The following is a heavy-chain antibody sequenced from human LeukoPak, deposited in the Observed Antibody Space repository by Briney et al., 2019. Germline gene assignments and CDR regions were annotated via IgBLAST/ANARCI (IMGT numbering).Heavy chain of an antibody. CDR1: GGSFSGYY. D-gene: IGHD3-22*01. V-gene: IGHV4-34*01. CDR2: IYHSGGT. J-gene: IGHJ4*02. CDR3: ARVKYYYDSSGYSHPLFYFDY. Sequence: SETLSLTCAVYGGSFSGYYWSWIRQPPGKGLEWIGSIYHSGGTYYNPSLKSRVTISVDTSKNQFSLKLSSVTAADTAVYYCARVKYYYDSSGYSHPLFYFDYWGQGTLVTVSS.